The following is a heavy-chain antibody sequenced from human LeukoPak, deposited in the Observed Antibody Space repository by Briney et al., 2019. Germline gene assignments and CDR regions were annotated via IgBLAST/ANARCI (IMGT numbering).Heavy chain of an antibody. CDR3: ASGKNYDFWSGYPPFDY. Sequence: GASVKVSCKASGYTFTSHGISWVRQAPGQGLEWMGWISAYNGNTNYAQKLQGRVTMTTDTSTSTAYMELRSLRSDDTAVCYCASGKNYDFWSGYPPFDYWGQGTLVTVS. CDR2: ISAYNGNT. CDR1: GYTFTSHG. J-gene: IGHJ4*02. D-gene: IGHD3-3*01. V-gene: IGHV1-18*01.